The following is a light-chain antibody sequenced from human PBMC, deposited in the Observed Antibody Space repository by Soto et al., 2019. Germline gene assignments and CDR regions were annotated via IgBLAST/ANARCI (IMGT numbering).Light chain of an antibody. Sequence: EILLTQSPGTLSLSPGERATLSCRSSQSVSRSYLAWYQQTPGQAPRLLIYGASNRANGIPDRFSGSGSGTDFTLTISRLEPEDFGVYYCKQYGSSGTFGKGTRWIS. CDR3: KQYGSSGT. CDR1: QSVSRSY. CDR2: GAS. V-gene: IGKV3-20*01. J-gene: IGKJ1*01.